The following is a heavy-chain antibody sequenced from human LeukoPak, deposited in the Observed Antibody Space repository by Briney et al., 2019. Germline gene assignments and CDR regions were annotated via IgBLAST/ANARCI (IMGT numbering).Heavy chain of an antibody. V-gene: IGHV3-30-3*01. CDR3: ARDYSGATTLIASGY. Sequence: LGGSLRLSCAASGFTFSSYAMHWVRQAPGKGLEWVAVISYDGSNKYYADSVKGRFTISRDNSKNTLYLQMNSLRAEDTAVYYCARDYSGATTLIASGYWGQGTLVTVSS. CDR1: GFTFSSYA. CDR2: ISYDGSNK. D-gene: IGHD1-26*01. J-gene: IGHJ4*02.